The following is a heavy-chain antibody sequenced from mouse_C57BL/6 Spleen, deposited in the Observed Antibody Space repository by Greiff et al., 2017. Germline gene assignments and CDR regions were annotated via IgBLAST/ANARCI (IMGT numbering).Heavy chain of an antibody. J-gene: IGHJ4*01. CDR3: AKRGTAQATDYAMDY. D-gene: IGHD3-2*02. CDR1: GFSLTSYG. CDR2: IWGGGST. V-gene: IGHV2-9*01. Sequence: QVTLKASGPGLVAPSQSLSIPCPVSGFSLTSYGVDWVRQPPGKGLEWLGVIWGGGSTNYNSALMSRLSISKDNSKSQVFLKMNSLQTDDTAMYYCAKRGTAQATDYAMDYWGQGTSVTVSS.